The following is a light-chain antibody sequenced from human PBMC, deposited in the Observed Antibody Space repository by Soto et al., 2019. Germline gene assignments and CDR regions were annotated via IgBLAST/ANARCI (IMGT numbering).Light chain of an antibody. CDR1: NSDIGGYDY. V-gene: IGLV2-11*01. CDR2: DVN. CDR3: CPYAGRSSVL. J-gene: IGLJ2*01. Sequence: QSALTQPRSVSGSPGQSVTISCSGTNSDIGGYDYVSWYQQKPGEAPKVIIYDVNKRPSGVPNRFSGSKSGSTASLSISGLQAEDESDYYCCPYAGRSSVLFGGGTKLTVL.